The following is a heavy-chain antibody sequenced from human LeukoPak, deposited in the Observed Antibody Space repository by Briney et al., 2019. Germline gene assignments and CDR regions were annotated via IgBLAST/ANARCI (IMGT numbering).Heavy chain of an antibody. D-gene: IGHD2-2*02. V-gene: IGHV4-39*07. CDR3: ARFSQDCSSTSCYRFDY. J-gene: IGHJ4*02. Sequence: SETLSLTCTVSGGSISSSSYYWGWIRQPPGKGLEWIGSIYYSGSTYYNPSLASRVTISVDTSKNQFSVKLSSVTAADTAMYYCARFSQDCSSTSCYRFDYWGQGTLVTVSS. CDR2: IYYSGST. CDR1: GGSISSSSYY.